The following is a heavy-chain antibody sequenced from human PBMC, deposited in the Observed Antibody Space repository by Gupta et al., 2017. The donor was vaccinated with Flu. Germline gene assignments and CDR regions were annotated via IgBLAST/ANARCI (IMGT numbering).Heavy chain of an antibody. Sequence: EVQLVESGGTLVNPGGSLRLSCAASGFTYSNAWMSWVRQAPGKGLEWVGRIKNKTDGETIAYAAPERGRFSISRDDSKNTLYLQMNSLKTEDTAVYYCTTTHRAWGQGTLVTVSS. V-gene: IGHV3-15*02. CDR3: TTTHRA. J-gene: IGHJ5*02. CDR1: GFTYSNAW. CDR2: IKNKTDGETI.